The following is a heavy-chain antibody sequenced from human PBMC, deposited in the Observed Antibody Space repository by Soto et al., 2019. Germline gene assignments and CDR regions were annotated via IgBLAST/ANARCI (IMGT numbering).Heavy chain of an antibody. Sequence: GASVKVSCKASGYTFTSYGISWVRQAPGQGLEWMGWISAYNGNTNYAQKLQGRVTMTTDTSTSTAYMELRSLRSDDTAVYYCASTQSNPYSSSWPTWGQGTLVTVSS. CDR2: ISAYNGNT. J-gene: IGHJ5*02. D-gene: IGHD6-13*01. V-gene: IGHV1-18*01. CDR1: GYTFTSYG. CDR3: ASTQSNPYSSSWPT.